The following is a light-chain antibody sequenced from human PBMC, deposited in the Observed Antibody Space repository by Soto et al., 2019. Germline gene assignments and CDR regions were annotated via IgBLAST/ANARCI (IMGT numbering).Light chain of an antibody. Sequence: DVQMTQSPSSLSALVGARVTITCRASQSVSRYLKWYQHKPGKAPKLLINAASNLRSGVPSRFSGSGSGTDFTLPIDGLQPADVAVYYCQQSYITPPSTFGQGTRLEIK. CDR1: QSVSRY. V-gene: IGKV1-39*01. CDR2: AAS. J-gene: IGKJ5*01. CDR3: QQSYITPPST.